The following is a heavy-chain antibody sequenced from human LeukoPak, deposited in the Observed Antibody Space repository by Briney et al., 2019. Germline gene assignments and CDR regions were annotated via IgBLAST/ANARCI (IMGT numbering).Heavy chain of an antibody. CDR1: GGSTSSYY. CDR3: ARQQGPFFFDY. D-gene: IGHD3-3*01. V-gene: IGHV4-59*08. CDR2: IYYSGST. Sequence: SETLSLTCTVSGGSTSSYYWSWIRQPPGKGLEWIGYIYYSGSTNYNSSLKSRVTISVDTSKNQLSLKLSSVTAADTAVYYCARQQGPFFFDYWGQGTLVTVSS. J-gene: IGHJ4*02.